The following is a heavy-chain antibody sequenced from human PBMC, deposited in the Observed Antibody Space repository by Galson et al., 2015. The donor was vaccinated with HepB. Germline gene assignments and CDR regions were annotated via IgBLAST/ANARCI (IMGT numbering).Heavy chain of an antibody. CDR1: GFTFSRYN. V-gene: IGHV3-48*04. CDR2: ISTSSNTI. CDR3: ARTYSSGWSDY. Sequence: SLRLSCAASGFTFSRYNMNWLRQAPGKGLEWVSYISTSSNTIYYADSVKGRFTISRDNAKNSLYLQMNSLRAEDTAVYYCARTYSSGWSDYWGQGTLVTVSS. D-gene: IGHD6-19*01. J-gene: IGHJ4*02.